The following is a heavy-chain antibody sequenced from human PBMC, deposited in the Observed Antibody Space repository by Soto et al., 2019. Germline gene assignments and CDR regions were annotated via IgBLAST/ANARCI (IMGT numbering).Heavy chain of an antibody. CDR2: IYFSGST. V-gene: IGHV4-59*01. CDR3: ARHYYYSSGYFIFDY. J-gene: IGHJ4*02. D-gene: IGHD3-22*01. CDR1: GGSIIGYY. Sequence: SETLPLTCTVSGGSIIGYYWSWIRQPPWKGLEWIGYIYFSGSTNYNPSLQSRVTISVDTSKNQFSLKLSSVTAADTAVYYCARHYYYSSGYFIFDYCGQGTLVTVSS.